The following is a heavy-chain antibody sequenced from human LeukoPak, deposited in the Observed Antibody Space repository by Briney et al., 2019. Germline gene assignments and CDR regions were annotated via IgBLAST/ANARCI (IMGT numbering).Heavy chain of an antibody. CDR2: IYYSGST. Sequence: SQTLSLTCTVSGGSISSGGYSWSWIRQHPGKGMEWIGYIYYSGSTYYNPSLESRVTISVDTSKNQFSLKLTSVTAADTAVYYCARLQAHDYGDHWGQGTLVTVSS. CDR1: GGSISSGGYS. V-gene: IGHV4-31*03. CDR3: ARLQAHDYGDH. J-gene: IGHJ4*02.